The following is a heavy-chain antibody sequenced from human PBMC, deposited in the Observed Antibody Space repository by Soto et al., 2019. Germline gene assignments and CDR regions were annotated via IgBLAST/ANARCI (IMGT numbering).Heavy chain of an antibody. CDR1: GGTFSTYA. V-gene: IGHV1-69*12. CDR3: ASGIQLWLRRINNGYSG. CDR2: IIPMFGTA. D-gene: IGHD5-18*01. J-gene: IGHJ4*02. Sequence: QVQLVQPGAEVKKPESSVKVSCKAPGGTFSTYAISWVRQAAGQGLEWMGGIIPMFGTANYAQRFQDRVTITADESTNTVYMELSSLRSEDTGVYFCASGIQLWLRRINNGYSGWGQGTLVTVSS.